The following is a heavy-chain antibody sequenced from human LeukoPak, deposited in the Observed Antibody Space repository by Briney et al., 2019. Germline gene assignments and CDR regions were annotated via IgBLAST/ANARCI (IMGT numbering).Heavy chain of an antibody. J-gene: IGHJ4*02. D-gene: IGHD3-10*02. CDR3: ARGLLTYYYARDGPPPSLNYYFDY. Sequence: PSETLSLTCTVSSFSISRDYWTWIRQPAGKELEWIGLMSSTGSSNYNPSLNSRVTMSVDTATNQFSLKLSSVTAAATAVYFCARGLLTYYYARDGPPPSLNYYFDYWGLGIQVTVSS. CDR1: SFSISRDY. V-gene: IGHV4-4*07. CDR2: MSSTGSS.